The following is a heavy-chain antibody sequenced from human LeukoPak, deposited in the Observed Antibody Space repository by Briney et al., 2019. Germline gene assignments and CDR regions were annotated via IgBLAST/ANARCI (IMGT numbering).Heavy chain of an antibody. V-gene: IGHV4-34*01. J-gene: IGHJ4*02. CDR1: GGSFSGYY. CDR3: ASPPVHSSGWYVDY. D-gene: IGHD6-19*01. CDR2: INHSGST. Sequence: SETLSLTCAVYGGSFSGYYWSWIRQPPGKGLEWIGEINHSGSTNYNPSLKSRVTISVDTSKNQFSLKLSSVTAADTAVYYCASPPVHSSGWYVDYWGQGTLVTVSS.